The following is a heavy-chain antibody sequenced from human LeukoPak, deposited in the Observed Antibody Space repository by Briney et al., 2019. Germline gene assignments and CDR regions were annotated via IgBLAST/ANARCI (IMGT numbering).Heavy chain of an antibody. CDR3: ARDGGREQWLLPGI. J-gene: IGHJ3*02. D-gene: IGHD6-19*01. V-gene: IGHV4-59*01. Sequence: KPSETLSLTCNVSGGTIRSYYWTWIRQPPGKGLEWIGYIYNSGNTNYNPSLKSRVTISLDTSNNQFSLKLSSVTAADTAVYYCARDGGREQWLLPGIWGQGTMVTVSS. CDR1: GGTIRSYY. CDR2: IYNSGNT.